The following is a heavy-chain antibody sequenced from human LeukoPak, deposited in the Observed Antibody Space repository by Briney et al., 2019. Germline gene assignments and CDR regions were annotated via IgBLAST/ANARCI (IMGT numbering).Heavy chain of an antibody. V-gene: IGHV4-59*07. Sequence: SDTLSLTCTVSGGSISSYYWSWIQQPPGKGLEWMGYIYYSGSTNYNPSLKSRVTISVDTSKNQFSLKLSSVTAADTAVYYCARATHSGSYYYYYGMGVWGQGTTVTVSS. CDR2: IYYSGST. CDR1: GGSISSYY. D-gene: IGHD1-26*01. J-gene: IGHJ6*02. CDR3: ARATHSGSYYYYYGMGV.